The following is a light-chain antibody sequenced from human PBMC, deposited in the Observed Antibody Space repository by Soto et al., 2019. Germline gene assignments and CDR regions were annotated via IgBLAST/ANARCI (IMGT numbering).Light chain of an antibody. J-gene: IGKJ1*01. CDR3: RQYGSSPLFT. Sequence: EMLMTHCPATLFVSPGETVGLSCWGSQSVTNKLAWYQQRPGQPPRLLLYDASTRATGVPATFSGIGSGTDFTLTISRLETEDFAVYYCRQYGSSPLFTFGQGTKVDIK. CDR2: DAS. V-gene: IGKV3-15*01. CDR1: QSVTNK.